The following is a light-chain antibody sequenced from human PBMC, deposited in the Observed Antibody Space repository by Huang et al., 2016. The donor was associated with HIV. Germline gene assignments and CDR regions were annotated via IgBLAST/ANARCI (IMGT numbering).Light chain of an antibody. CDR3: QQYNNWPRT. J-gene: IGKJ1*01. Sequence: EIMMTQSPATLSVSPGERATLSCRASQSVSSNLVWYQQKPGQAPRVLIYGASIRASGIPARFSGSGSGTEFTLTISSLQSEDFAVYYCQQYNNWPRTFGQGTKVEIK. V-gene: IGKV3-15*01. CDR1: QSVSSN. CDR2: GAS.